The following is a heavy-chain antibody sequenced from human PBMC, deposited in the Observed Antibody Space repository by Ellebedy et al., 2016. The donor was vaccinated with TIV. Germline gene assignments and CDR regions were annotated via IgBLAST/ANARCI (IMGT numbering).Heavy chain of an antibody. CDR1: GFTFSDYY. CDR3: ARVVATIRAVNYFDY. J-gene: IGHJ4*02. D-gene: IGHD5-12*01. Sequence: GESLKISCAASGFTFSDYYMSWIRQAPGKGLEWISYISTIGSYTNYADSVRGRFTVSRDDARNSLYLQMSSLSAEDTAIYYCARVVATIRAVNYFDYWGQGILVTVSS. CDR2: ISTIGSYT. V-gene: IGHV3-11*06.